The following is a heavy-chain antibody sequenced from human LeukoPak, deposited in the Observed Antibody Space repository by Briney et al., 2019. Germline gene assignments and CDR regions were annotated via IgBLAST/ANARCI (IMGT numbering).Heavy chain of an antibody. CDR2: INSDGTST. D-gene: IGHD3-10*01. Sequence: GGSLRLSCAGSGFTFSWYWMHWVRQAPGKGLVWVSRINSDGTSTRYSDSVKGRVTISRDNAKNTLYVQMNSLRGEDTAVYYCAIGAWFRGDPIYFDSWGQGTLVTVSS. V-gene: IGHV3-74*01. CDR3: AIGAWFRGDPIYFDS. J-gene: IGHJ4*02. CDR1: GFTFSWYW.